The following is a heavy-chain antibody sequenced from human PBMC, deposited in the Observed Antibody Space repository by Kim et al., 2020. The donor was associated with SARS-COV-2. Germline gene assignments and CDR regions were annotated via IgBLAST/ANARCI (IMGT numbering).Heavy chain of an antibody. J-gene: IGHJ4*02. CDR3: ASRSYYFDY. D-gene: IGHD6-6*01. V-gene: IGHV7-4-1*02. CDR2: INTNTGNP. Sequence: ASVKVSCKASGYTFTNYAMNWVRQAPGQGLEWMGWINTNTGNPTYAQGFTGRFVFSLDTSVSTAFLQISSLKADDTAVYYCASRSYYFDYWGQGTLVTVSS. CDR1: GYTFTNYA.